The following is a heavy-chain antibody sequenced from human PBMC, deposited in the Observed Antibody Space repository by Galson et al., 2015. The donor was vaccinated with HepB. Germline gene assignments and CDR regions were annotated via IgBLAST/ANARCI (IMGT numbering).Heavy chain of an antibody. CDR3: VRGGTSWGDY. V-gene: IGHV3-74*01. Sequence: SLRLSCAASGFTFSTYWMHWVRQAPGKGLVWVSLITGDGTTTTYADSVQGRFTISRDNAKNTLYLEMNSLRAEDTAVYYCVRGGTSWGDYWGQGTLATVSS. D-gene: IGHD3-16*01. CDR1: GFTFSTYW. J-gene: IGHJ4*02. CDR2: ITGDGTTT.